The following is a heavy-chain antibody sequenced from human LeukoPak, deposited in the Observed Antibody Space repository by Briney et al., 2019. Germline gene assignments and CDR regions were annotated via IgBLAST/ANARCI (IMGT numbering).Heavy chain of an antibody. CDR2: IYSSGST. Sequence: SETLSLTCTVSGGSISSYYWSWIRQPPGKGLEWIGYIYSSGSTNYNPSLKSRVTMSVDTSKNQFSLKLSSVTAADTAVYYCARAGVGYSYGFDYWGQGTLVTVSS. D-gene: IGHD5-18*01. CDR1: GGSISSYY. J-gene: IGHJ4*02. V-gene: IGHV4-59*12. CDR3: ARAGVGYSYGFDY.